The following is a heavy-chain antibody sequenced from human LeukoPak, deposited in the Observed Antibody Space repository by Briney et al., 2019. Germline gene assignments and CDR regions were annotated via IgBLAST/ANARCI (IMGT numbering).Heavy chain of an antibody. Sequence: GGSLRLSCAASGFTFRSAWMHWVRQPPGKGLVWVSRIRGDGGDANYADFVEGRYTISRDNAKSTLYLQMNALGVEDTAVYYCVRDIVAGSGGCLDWGRGTLVTVSS. CDR3: VRDIVAGSGGCLD. CDR1: GFTFRSAW. D-gene: IGHD3-10*01. CDR2: IRGDGGDA. J-gene: IGHJ4*02. V-gene: IGHV3-74*01.